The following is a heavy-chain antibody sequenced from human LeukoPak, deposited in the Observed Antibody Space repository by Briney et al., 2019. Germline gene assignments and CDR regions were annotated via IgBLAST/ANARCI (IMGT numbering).Heavy chain of an antibody. V-gene: IGHV1-2*02. J-gene: IGHJ3*02. Sequence: ASVKDSCKASGYTFTGYYMHWVRQAPGQGLEWMGWINPNSGGTNYAQKFQGRVTMTRDTSTSTVYMELSSLRSEDTAVYYCARDRTAAAGTMNDAFDIWGQGTMLTVSS. CDR1: GYTFTGYY. D-gene: IGHD6-13*01. CDR3: ARDRTAAAGTMNDAFDI. CDR2: INPNSGGT.